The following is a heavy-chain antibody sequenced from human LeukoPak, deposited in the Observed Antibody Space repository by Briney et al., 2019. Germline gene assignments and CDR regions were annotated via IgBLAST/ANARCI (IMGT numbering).Heavy chain of an antibody. CDR1: GGTFSSYA. J-gene: IGHJ4*02. CDR3: ARVNDYGDYYFDY. V-gene: IGHV1-69*06. D-gene: IGHD4-17*01. Sequence: SVKVSCKASGGTFSSYAISWVRQAPGQGLEWMGGIIPIFGTANYAQKFQGRVTITADKSTSTAYMELSSLRSEDTAVYYCARVNDYGDYYFDYWGQGTLVTVSS. CDR2: IIPIFGTA.